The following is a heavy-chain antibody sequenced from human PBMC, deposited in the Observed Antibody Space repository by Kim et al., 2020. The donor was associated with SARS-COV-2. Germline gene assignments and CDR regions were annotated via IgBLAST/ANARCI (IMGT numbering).Heavy chain of an antibody. V-gene: IGHV3-30*04. CDR3: ARDGAAAGIKYYFDY. Sequence: GGSLRLSCAASGFTFSSYAMHWVRQAPGKGLEWVAVISYDGSNKYYADSVKGRFTISRDNSKNTLYLQMNSLRAEDTAVYYCARDGAAAGIKYYFDYWGQGTLVTVSS. CDR1: GFTFSSYA. CDR2: ISYDGSNK. J-gene: IGHJ4*02. D-gene: IGHD6-13*01.